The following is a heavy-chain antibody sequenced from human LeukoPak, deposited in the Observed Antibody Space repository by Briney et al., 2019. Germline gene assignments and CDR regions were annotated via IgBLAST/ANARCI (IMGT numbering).Heavy chain of an antibody. J-gene: IGHJ4*02. CDR2: ISWNSGSI. Sequence: PGGSLRLSCAASGFTFDDYAMHWVRQAPGKGLEWVSGISWNSGSIGYADSVKGRFTISRDNAKNTLYLQMNSLRAEDTAVYFCAREPLGAGQYYFDSWGQGTLVTVSS. CDR1: GFTFDDYA. D-gene: IGHD6-19*01. V-gene: IGHV3-9*01. CDR3: AREPLGAGQYYFDS.